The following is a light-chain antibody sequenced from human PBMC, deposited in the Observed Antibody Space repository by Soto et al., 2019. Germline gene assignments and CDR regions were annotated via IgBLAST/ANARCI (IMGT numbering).Light chain of an antibody. Sequence: QSVLTQPASVSGSPGQSITISCTGTSSDVGSYNYVSWYQHHPGKAPKLMIYDVSNRPSGVSNRFSGSKSGNTASLTISGLQAEDEADYYCSSYSSSITLAFGGGTKLT. V-gene: IGLV2-14*03. CDR2: DVS. CDR1: SSDVGSYNY. CDR3: SSYSSSITLA. J-gene: IGLJ2*01.